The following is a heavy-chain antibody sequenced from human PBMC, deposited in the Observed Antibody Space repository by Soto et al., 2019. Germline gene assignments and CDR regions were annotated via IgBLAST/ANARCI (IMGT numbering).Heavy chain of an antibody. V-gene: IGHV3-23*01. CDR1: GFTFSSYA. Sequence: EVQLLESGGGLVQHGGSLRLSCAASGFTFSSYAMSWVRQAPGNGLEWVSAISGSGGSTYYADSVKGRFTISRDNTKNTLYLQRYSRRAEDTAVYYCANGGGYSYGSESNWFDHWGQGTLVTVSS. J-gene: IGHJ5*02. CDR2: ISGSGGST. CDR3: ANGGGYSYGSESNWFDH. D-gene: IGHD5-18*01.